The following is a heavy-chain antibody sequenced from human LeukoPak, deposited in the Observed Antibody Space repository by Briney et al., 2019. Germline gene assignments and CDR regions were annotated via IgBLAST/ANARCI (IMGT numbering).Heavy chain of an antibody. CDR3: ARVDDCSGGSCYEI. J-gene: IGHJ3*02. Sequence: PSETLSLTCTVSGGSISSYYWSWIRQPPGKGLEWIGYIYYSGSTNYNPSLKSRVTISVDTSKNQFSLKLSSVTAADTAVYYCARVDDCSGGSCYEIWGQGTMVTVSS. V-gene: IGHV4-59*01. D-gene: IGHD2-15*01. CDR2: IYYSGST. CDR1: GGSISSYY.